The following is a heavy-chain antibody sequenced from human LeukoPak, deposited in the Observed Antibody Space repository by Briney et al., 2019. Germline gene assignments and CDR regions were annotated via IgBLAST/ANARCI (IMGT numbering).Heavy chain of an antibody. CDR3: AREGPGARSAAGDY. Sequence: ASVKVSCKASGYTFTGYYMHWVRQAPGQGLEWMGWINPNSGGTSYAQKFQGRVTMTRDTSISTAYMELSRLRSDDTAVYYCAREGPGARSAAGDYWGQGTLVTVSS. V-gene: IGHV1-2*02. CDR1: GYTFTGYY. CDR2: INPNSGGT. J-gene: IGHJ4*02. D-gene: IGHD6-13*01.